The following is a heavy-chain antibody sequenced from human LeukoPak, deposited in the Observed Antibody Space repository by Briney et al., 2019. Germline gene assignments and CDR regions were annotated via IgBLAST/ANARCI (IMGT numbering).Heavy chain of an antibody. V-gene: IGHV1-2*02. Sequence: ASVKVSCKASGYTFTGYYMHWVRQAPGQGLEWMGWINPNSGGTNYAQKFQGRVTMTRDTSISTAYMELSRLRYDDRAVYYCARDADEYSSSSPDYWGQGTLVTVSS. CDR2: INPNSGGT. CDR1: GYTFTGYY. J-gene: IGHJ4*02. CDR3: ARDADEYSSSSPDY. D-gene: IGHD6-6*01.